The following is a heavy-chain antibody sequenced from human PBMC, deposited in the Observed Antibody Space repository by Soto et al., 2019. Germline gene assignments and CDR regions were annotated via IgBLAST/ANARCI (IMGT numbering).Heavy chain of an antibody. Sequence: SETLSLTCAVYGGSFSGYYWSWIRQPPGKGLEWIGEINHSGSNNYNPSLKSRVTISVDTSKNQFSLKLSSVTAADTAVYYCARGRGYLTTSFDYWGQGTLVTVSS. V-gene: IGHV4-34*01. CDR1: GGSFSGYY. CDR2: INHSGSN. J-gene: IGHJ4*02. CDR3: ARGRGYLTTSFDY. D-gene: IGHD4-4*01.